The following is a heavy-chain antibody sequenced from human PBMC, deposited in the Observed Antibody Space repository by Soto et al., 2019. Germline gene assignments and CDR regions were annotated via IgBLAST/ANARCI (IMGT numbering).Heavy chain of an antibody. CDR3: ARHLSGSSVYYGVDV. CDR1: GDSISSRSCY. J-gene: IGHJ6*02. CDR2: IYYGGST. D-gene: IGHD6-6*01. V-gene: IGHV4-39*01. Sequence: SETLSLTCTVSGDSISSRSCYWGWIRQPPGKGLEWIGSIYYGGSTYYNPSPKSRVTISVDTSKNQFSLKLSSVTAADTAVYYCARHLSGSSVYYGVDVWGQGTTVTVSS.